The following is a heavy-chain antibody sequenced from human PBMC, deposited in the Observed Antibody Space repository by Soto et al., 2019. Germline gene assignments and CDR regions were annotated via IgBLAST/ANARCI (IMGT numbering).Heavy chain of an antibody. D-gene: IGHD3-10*01. Sequence: QVQLVESGGGVVQPGRSLRLSCAASGFTFSSYGMHWVRQAPGKGLEWVAVIWYDGSNKYYADSVKGRFTISRDNSKNTLYLQMNSLRAEDTAVYYCATDSHYYGSGSPDGMDVWGQGTTVTVSS. J-gene: IGHJ6*02. CDR2: IWYDGSNK. CDR3: ATDSHYYGSGSPDGMDV. V-gene: IGHV3-33*01. CDR1: GFTFSSYG.